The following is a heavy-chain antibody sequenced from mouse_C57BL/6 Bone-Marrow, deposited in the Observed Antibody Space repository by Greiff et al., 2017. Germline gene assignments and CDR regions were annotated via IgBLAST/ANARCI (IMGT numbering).Heavy chain of an antibody. J-gene: IGHJ3*01. CDR1: GFSFNTYA. D-gene: IGHD4-1*01. Sequence: EVMLVESGGGLVQPKGSLKLSCAASGFSFNTYAMNWVRQAPGKGLEWVARIRSKSNNYATYYADSVKDRFTISRDDSESMLNLQMNNLKTEDTAVYYCGRRGGGTAYWGQGTVVTVSA. CDR3: GRRGGGTAY. V-gene: IGHV10-1*01. CDR2: IRSKSNNYAT.